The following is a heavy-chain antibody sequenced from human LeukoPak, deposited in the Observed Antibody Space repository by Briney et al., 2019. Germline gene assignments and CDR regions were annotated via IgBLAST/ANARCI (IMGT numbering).Heavy chain of an antibody. CDR1: GGTFSSYT. CDR2: IIPILGIA. J-gene: IGHJ4*02. CDR3: ARDLELGVPLDY. Sequence: GSSVKVSCKASGGTFSSYTISWVRQAPGQGLEWMGRIIPILGIANYAQKFQGRVTITADKSTSTAYMELSSLRSEDTAVYYCARDLELGVPLDYWGQGTLVTVSS. D-gene: IGHD3-16*01. V-gene: IGHV1-69*04.